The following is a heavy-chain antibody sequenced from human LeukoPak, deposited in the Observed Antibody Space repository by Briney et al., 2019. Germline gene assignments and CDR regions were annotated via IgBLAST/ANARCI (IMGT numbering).Heavy chain of an antibody. CDR1: GGSISSTFYY. J-gene: IGHJ4*02. CDR3: ARGILREYYDSSGFYHRGGVGY. V-gene: IGHV4-39*01. D-gene: IGHD3-22*01. CDR2: INYSGST. Sequence: SETLSLTCTVSGGSISSTFYYWGWIPPPPGKGLEWIGCINYSGSTYYNPSLKSRVTISVDTSKNQFTLRLSSVTAAETAVYFCARGILREYYDSSGFYHRGGVGYWGQGTLVTVSS.